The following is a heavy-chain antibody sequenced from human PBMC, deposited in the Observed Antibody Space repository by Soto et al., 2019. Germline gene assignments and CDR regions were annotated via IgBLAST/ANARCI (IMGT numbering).Heavy chain of an antibody. CDR2: IYYSGST. J-gene: IGHJ6*03. CDR1: GGSISSYY. CDR3: ARHSPPYDFWSGYYRKDLIDYSYSTHV. D-gene: IGHD3-3*01. V-gene: IGHV4-59*08. Sequence: SETLSLTCTVSGGSISSYYWSWIRQPPGKGLEWIGYIYYSGSTNYNPSLKSRVTISVDTSKNQFSLKLSSVTAADTAVYYRARHSPPYDFWSGYYRKDLIDYSYSTHVWGKGPTVTVSS.